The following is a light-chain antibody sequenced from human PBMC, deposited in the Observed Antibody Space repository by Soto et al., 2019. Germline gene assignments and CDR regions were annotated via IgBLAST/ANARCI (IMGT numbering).Light chain of an antibody. CDR3: QQYNTYPLT. J-gene: IGKJ4*01. CDR1: QRITTY. CDR2: AAS. V-gene: IGKV1-39*01. Sequence: IQMTQSPSSLSASVGDRVTITCRASQRITTYLNWYQQKPGKAPKLLIYAASNLQSGVPSRFSGSGYGTDFTLTISSLQPEDFATYYCQQYNTYPLTFGGGTKV.